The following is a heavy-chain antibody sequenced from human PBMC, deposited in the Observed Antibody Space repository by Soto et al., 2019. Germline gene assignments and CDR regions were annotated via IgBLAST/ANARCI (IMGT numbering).Heavy chain of an antibody. V-gene: IGHV3-23*01. Sequence: XGSLRLSCAASGFTFSSYAMSWVRQAPGKGLEWVSAISGSGGSTYYADSVKGRFTISRDNSKNTLYLQMNSLRAEDTAVYYCAKAPGYYDSSGYYFDYWGQGTLVTVSS. D-gene: IGHD3-22*01. CDR1: GFTFSSYA. CDR2: ISGSGGST. CDR3: AKAPGYYDSSGYYFDY. J-gene: IGHJ4*02.